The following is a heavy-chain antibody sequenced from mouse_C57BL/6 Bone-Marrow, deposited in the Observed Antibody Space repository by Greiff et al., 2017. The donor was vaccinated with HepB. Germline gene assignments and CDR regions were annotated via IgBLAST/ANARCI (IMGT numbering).Heavy chain of an antibody. D-gene: IGHD1-1*01. J-gene: IGHJ1*03. CDR2: IDPENGDT. CDR1: GFNIKDDY. Sequence: EVKLMESGAELVRPGASVKLSCTASGFNIKDDYMHWVKQRPEQGLEWIGWIDPENGDTEYASKFQGKATITADTSSNTAYLQLSSLTSEDTAVYYCTTIYYCGSRGYRYFDVWGTGTTVTVSS. V-gene: IGHV14-4*01. CDR3: TTIYYCGSRGYRYFDV.